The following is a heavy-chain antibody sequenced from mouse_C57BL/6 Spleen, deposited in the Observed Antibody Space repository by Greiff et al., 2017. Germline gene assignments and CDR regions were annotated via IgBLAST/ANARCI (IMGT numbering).Heavy chain of an antibody. J-gene: IGHJ3*01. CDR2: FHPKSGST. D-gene: IGHD3-2*02. Sequence: QVQLQQPGAELVKPGASVKLSCKASGYTFTSYWMHWVKQRPGQGLEWIGMFHPKSGSTNYNEKFKSKATLTVDKSSSTAYMQLSRLTSEDSAVYYCAPFDSSGPWFAYWGQGTLVTVSA. CDR3: APFDSSGPWFAY. CDR1: GYTFTSYW. V-gene: IGHV1-64*01.